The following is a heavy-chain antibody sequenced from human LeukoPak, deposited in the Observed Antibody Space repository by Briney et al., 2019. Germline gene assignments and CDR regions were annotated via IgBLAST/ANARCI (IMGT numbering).Heavy chain of an antibody. V-gene: IGHV3-7*03. CDR3: ASGGHLDY. Sequence: GRSLRLSCVASGFTVYNFAMSWVRQAPEKGLQWVANINQDGSEKHYVDSVKGRFTISRDNAENSLYLQMNSLRAEDTAVYYCASGGHLDYWGQGAPVAVAS. J-gene: IGHJ4*02. CDR2: INQDGSEK. CDR1: GFTVYNFA. D-gene: IGHD3-16*01.